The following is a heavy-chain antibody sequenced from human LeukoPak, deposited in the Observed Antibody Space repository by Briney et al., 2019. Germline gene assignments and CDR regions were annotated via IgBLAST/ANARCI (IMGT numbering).Heavy chain of an antibody. V-gene: IGHV3-33*01. Sequence: PGGSLRLSCAASGFTFSSYGMHWVRQAPGKGLEWVAVIWYDGSNKYYADSVKGRFTISRDNSKNTLYLQMNSLRAEDTAVYYCARDVAVSSSWYGDFDYWGQGTLVTVSS. CDR1: GFTFSSYG. CDR3: ARDVAVSSSWYGDFDY. D-gene: IGHD6-13*01. J-gene: IGHJ4*02. CDR2: IWYDGSNK.